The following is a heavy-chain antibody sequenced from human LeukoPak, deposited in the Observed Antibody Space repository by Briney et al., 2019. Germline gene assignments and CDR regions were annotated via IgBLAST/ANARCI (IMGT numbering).Heavy chain of an antibody. V-gene: IGHV1-46*01. D-gene: IGHD6-13*01. CDR2: INPSGGST. J-gene: IGHJ4*02. CDR1: GYTFTSYY. Sequence: ASVKVSCKASGYTFTSYYMHWVRQAPGQGLEWMGIINPSGGSTSYAQKFQGRVTMTRDMSTSTVYMELSSLRSEDTAVYYCATHSSSWGPLRYWGQGTLVTVSS. CDR3: ATHSSSWGPLRY.